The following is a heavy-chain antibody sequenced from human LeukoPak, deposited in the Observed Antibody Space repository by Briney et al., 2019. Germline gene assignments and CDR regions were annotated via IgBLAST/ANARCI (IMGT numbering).Heavy chain of an antibody. V-gene: IGHV4-61*02. CDR1: GGSISSGSYY. D-gene: IGHD3-3*01. J-gene: IGHJ5*02. Sequence: PSETLSLTCTVSGGSISSGSYYWSWIRQPAGKGLEWIGRIYTSGSTNYNPSLKSRVTISVDTSKNQFSLKLSSVTAADTAVYYCARVQSITIFGVAAQSWFDPWGQGTLVTVSS. CDR3: ARVQSITIFGVAAQSWFDP. CDR2: IYTSGST.